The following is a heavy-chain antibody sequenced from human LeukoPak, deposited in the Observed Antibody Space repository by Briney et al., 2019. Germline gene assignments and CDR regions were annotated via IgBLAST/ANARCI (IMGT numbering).Heavy chain of an antibody. CDR2: IYAYNGNT. CDR3: ARDVRLSIGWYFCFD. D-gene: IGHD6-19*01. CDR1: VYTFTSYG. Sequence: VASVTVSCKSSVYTFTSYGISWVRPAPGQGLEWVGWIYAYNGNTNYAQKLQGRVIMTTDTSTSTAYMELRSLRYDDTAVYYCARDVRLSIGWYFCFDWGEGTLVTVPS. V-gene: IGHV1-18*01. J-gene: IGHJ4*02.